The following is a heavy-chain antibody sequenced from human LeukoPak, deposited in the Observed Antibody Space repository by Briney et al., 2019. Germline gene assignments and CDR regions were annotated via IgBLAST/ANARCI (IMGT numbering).Heavy chain of an antibody. D-gene: IGHD2-2*01. CDR1: GYTFTGYY. Sequence: ASVKVSCKASGYTFTGYYMHWVRQAPGQGLEWMGWINPNSGGTNYAQKFQGRVTMTTDTSTSTAYMELRSLRSDDTAVYYCARDRGIVVVPAAEPQDMDVWGKGTTVTVSS. V-gene: IGHV1-2*02. CDR3: ARDRGIVVVPAAEPQDMDV. J-gene: IGHJ6*03. CDR2: INPNSGGT.